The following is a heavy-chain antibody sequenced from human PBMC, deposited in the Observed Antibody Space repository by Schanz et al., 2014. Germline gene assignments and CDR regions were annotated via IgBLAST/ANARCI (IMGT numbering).Heavy chain of an antibody. CDR2: INTASGNT. Sequence: QVQLVQSGAEVKKPGASVKVSCKTSGYTFTDYPINWARQAPGRRLEWMGWINTASGNTRYSEAFQDRVTMTRDTSATADSMELSSLTTEDTADDYCAKVAEEGPHINNWHGDYFDFWGQGTLVTVSS. V-gene: IGHV1-3*04. J-gene: IGHJ4*02. CDR1: GYTFTDYP. D-gene: IGHD2-21*01. CDR3: AKVAEEGPHINNWHGDYFDF.